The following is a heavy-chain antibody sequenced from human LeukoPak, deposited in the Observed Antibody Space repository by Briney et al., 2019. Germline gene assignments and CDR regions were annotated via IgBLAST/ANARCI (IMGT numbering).Heavy chain of an antibody. J-gene: IGHJ4*02. Sequence: GGSLRLSCAASGFRFSSYWMSWVRQAPGKGLEWVANINQDGTEKYYVDSVKGRFTISRDNAKNSLSLQMNSLRVEDTAVYYCARDGMPFDWWGQGNLVTVSS. CDR1: GFRFSSYW. CDR3: ARDGMPFDW. D-gene: IGHD1-1*01. V-gene: IGHV3-7*04. CDR2: INQDGTEK.